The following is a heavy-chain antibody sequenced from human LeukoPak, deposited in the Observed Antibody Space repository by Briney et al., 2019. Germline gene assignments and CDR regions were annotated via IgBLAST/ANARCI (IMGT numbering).Heavy chain of an antibody. V-gene: IGHV4-34*01. Sequence: SEPLSLTCAVFSESFSGDFWSWIRQPPGKGLEWLGEISHTGSTSYNPSLYSRVTITADTSKNQFALNLSSVTAADTAVYYCAREGYYYDSSGPIDYWGQGTRVTVSS. CDR2: ISHTGST. J-gene: IGHJ4*02. CDR1: SESFSGDF. D-gene: IGHD3-22*01. CDR3: AREGYYYDSSGPIDY.